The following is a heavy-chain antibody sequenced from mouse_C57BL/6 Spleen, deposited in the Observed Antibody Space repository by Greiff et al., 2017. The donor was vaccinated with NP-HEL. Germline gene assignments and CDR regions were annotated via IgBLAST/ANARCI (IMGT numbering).Heavy chain of an antibody. CDR1: GYTFTSYW. Sequence: QVQLKQPGAELVRPGTSVKLSCKASGYTFTSYWMHWVKQRPGQGLEWIGVIDPSDSYTNYNQKFKGKATLTVDTSSSTAYMQLSSLTSEDSAVYYCARRGYYGSSQYYFDYWGQGTTLTVSS. V-gene: IGHV1-59*01. CDR2: IDPSDSYT. CDR3: ARRGYYGSSQYYFDY. J-gene: IGHJ2*01. D-gene: IGHD1-1*01.